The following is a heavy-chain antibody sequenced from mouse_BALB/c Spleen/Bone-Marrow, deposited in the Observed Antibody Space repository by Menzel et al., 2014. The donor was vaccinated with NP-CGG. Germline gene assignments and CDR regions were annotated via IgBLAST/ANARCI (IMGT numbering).Heavy chain of an antibody. CDR1: GIDLSNHA. D-gene: IGHD1-1*02. Sequence: EESGGRLVTPGTPLTFTFAVSGIDLSNHAVGWVRQAPGKGLEYIGVIDGEWAIYANWAKGRFTISKTSSTTVDLKMTSPTTEDTATYFCASGRYHGHTNAFDPWGPGTLVTVSS. CDR2: IDGEWAI. V-gene: IGHV5-17*01. J-gene: IGHJ1*01. CDR3: ASGRYHGHTNAFDP.